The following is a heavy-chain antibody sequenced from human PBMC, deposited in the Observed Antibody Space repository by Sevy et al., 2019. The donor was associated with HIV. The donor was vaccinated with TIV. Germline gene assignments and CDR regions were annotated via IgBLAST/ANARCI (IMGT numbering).Heavy chain of an antibody. D-gene: IGHD2-15*01. J-gene: IGHJ4*02. Sequence: GGSLRLSCAASGFTFSDFAMSWVRQAPGNGLEWVSAISGSGTKTYYSDSVRGRFTISRDNSKNTQYLQMNSLRTEETAVYYCAARKDDFDCWGQGTLVTVSS. V-gene: IGHV3-23*01. CDR1: GFTFSDFA. CDR3: AARKDDFDC. CDR2: ISGSGTKT.